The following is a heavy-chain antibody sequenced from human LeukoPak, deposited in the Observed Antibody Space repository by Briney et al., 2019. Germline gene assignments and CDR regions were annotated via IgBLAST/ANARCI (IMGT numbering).Heavy chain of an antibody. CDR3: ARTRRPPTYSSSFGHFDY. J-gene: IGHJ4*02. D-gene: IGHD6-6*01. CDR2: IYTSGST. V-gene: IGHV4-4*07. Sequence: SETLSLTCTVSGGSISSYYWSWIRQPAGKGLEWIGRIYTSGSTNNNPSLKSRVTMSVDTSKNQFSLKLSSVTAADTAVYYCARTRRPPTYSSSFGHFDYWGQGTLVTVSS. CDR1: GGSISSYY.